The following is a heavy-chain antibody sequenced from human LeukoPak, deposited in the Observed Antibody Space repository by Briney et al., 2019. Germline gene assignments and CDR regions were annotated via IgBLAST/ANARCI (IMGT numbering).Heavy chain of an antibody. CDR3: AKRKLTGPALDY. CDR2: ISGSGGST. Sequence: GSLRLSCAASGFTFSSYAMSWVRQAPGKGLEWVSAISGSGGSTYYADSVKGRFTISRDNSKNTLYLQMNCLRAEDTAVYYCAKRKLTGPALDYWGQGTLVTVSS. CDR1: GFTFSSYA. V-gene: IGHV3-23*01. J-gene: IGHJ4*02. D-gene: IGHD3-9*01.